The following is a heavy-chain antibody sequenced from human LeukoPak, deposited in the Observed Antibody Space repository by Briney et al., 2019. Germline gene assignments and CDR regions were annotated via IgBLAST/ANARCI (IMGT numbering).Heavy chain of an antibody. CDR1: GFTVSSNY. V-gene: IGHV3-66*01. J-gene: IGHJ4*02. Sequence: QSGGSLRLSCAASGFTVSSNYMSWVRQAPGKGLEWVSVIYSGGSTYCADSVKGRFTISRDNSKNTLYLQMNSLRAEDTAVYYCARVGQQWEPLDYWGQGTLVTVSS. CDR2: IYSGGST. D-gene: IGHD6-19*01. CDR3: ARVGQQWEPLDY.